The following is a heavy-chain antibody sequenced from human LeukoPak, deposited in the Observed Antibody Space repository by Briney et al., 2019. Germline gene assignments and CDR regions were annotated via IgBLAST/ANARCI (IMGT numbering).Heavy chain of an antibody. J-gene: IGHJ6*02. CDR2: FDPEDGET. V-gene: IGHV1-24*01. CDR1: GYTLTELS. D-gene: IGHD1-26*01. CDR3: ATGWYSGSYYYYYGMDA. Sequence: ASVKVSCKVSGYTLTELSMHWVRQAPGKGLEWMGGFDPEDGETIYAQKFQGRVTMTEDTSTDTAYMELSSLRSEDTAVYYCATGWYSGSYYYYYGMDAWGQGTTVTVSS.